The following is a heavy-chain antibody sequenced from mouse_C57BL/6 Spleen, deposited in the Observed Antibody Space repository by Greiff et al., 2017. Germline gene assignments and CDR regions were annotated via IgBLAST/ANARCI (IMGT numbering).Heavy chain of an antibody. CDR3: ARWSLYGYYYYFDY. V-gene: IGHV1-52*01. CDR2: IDPSDSET. CDR1: GYTFTSYW. Sequence: QVQLQQPGAELVRPGSSVKLSCKASGYTFTSYWMHWVKQRPIQGLEWIGNIDPSDSETHYNQKFKSKATLTVDKPSSTAYMQLSSLTSEDSAVYYCARWSLYGYYYYFDYWGQGTTLTVSS. D-gene: IGHD2-3*01. J-gene: IGHJ2*01.